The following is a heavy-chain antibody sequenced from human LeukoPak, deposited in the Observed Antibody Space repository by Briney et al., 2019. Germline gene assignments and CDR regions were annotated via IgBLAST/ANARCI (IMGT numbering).Heavy chain of an antibody. CDR3: ARGGGNFVIDY. Sequence: ASVKVSCKASGGTFSSYAISWVRQAPGQGLEWMGWINTNTGNPTYVQGFTGRFVFSLDTSVNTAYLQISSLKAEDTAVYYCARGGGNFVIDYWGQGTLVTVSS. CDR1: GGTFSSYA. J-gene: IGHJ4*02. V-gene: IGHV7-4-1*02. CDR2: INTNTGNP. D-gene: IGHD4-23*01.